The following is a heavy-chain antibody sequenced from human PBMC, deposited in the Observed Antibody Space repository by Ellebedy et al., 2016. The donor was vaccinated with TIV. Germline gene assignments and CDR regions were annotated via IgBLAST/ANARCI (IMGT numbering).Heavy chain of an antibody. CDR1: GFTFSRSW. CDR2: IKPDGSGK. V-gene: IGHV3-7*03. CDR3: TGSTGWSGEGGF. J-gene: IGHJ4*02. Sequence: GESLKISCAASGFTFSRSWMSWVRQAPGRGLEWVANIKPDGSGKYYVDSVRGRFTMSRDNAKSSLYLQMSSLRDEDTAVYYCTGSTGWSGEGGFWGQGTLVTVSS. D-gene: IGHD2-2*01.